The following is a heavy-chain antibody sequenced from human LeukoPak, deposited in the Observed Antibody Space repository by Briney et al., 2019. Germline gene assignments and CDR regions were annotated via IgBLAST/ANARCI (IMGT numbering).Heavy chain of an antibody. J-gene: IGHJ6*02. CDR2: ISSSSSTI. V-gene: IGHV3-48*01. CDR3: ARGMPAHNMYSYGMGV. CDR1: GFTFSSYS. Sequence: PGGSLRLSCAASGFTFSSYSMNWVRQAPGKGLEWVSYISSSSSTIYYADSVKGRFTISRDNAKNSLYLQMNSLRAEDTAVYYCARGMPAHNMYSYGMGVWGQGTTVAVSS. D-gene: IGHD2-2*01.